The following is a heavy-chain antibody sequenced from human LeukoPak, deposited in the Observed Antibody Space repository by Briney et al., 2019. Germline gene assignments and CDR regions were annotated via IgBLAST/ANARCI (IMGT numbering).Heavy chain of an antibody. CDR2: INPSGGST. Sequence: GASVKVSCKASGYTFTSYYMHWVRQAPGQGLEWMGIINPSGGSTNYAQKFQGRVTITADKSTSTAYMELSSLRSEDTAVYYCARALGYSYGKSNYMDVWGKGTTVTVSS. CDR3: ARALGYSYGKSNYMDV. V-gene: IGHV1-46*01. CDR1: GYTFTSYY. J-gene: IGHJ6*03. D-gene: IGHD5-18*01.